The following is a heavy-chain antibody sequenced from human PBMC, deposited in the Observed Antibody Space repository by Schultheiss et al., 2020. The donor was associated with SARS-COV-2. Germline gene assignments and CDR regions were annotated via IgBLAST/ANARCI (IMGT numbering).Heavy chain of an antibody. Sequence: GGSLRLSCAASGFTFSSYGMHWVRQAPGKGLEWVAVIWYDGSNKYYADSVKGRFTISRDNSKNTLYLQMNSLRAEDTAVYYCARDHVFRGYDFGYYGMDVWGQGTTVTVSS. CDR1: GFTFSSYG. J-gene: IGHJ6*02. D-gene: IGHD5-12*01. CDR2: IWYDGSNK. V-gene: IGHV3-33*01. CDR3: ARDHVFRGYDFGYYGMDV.